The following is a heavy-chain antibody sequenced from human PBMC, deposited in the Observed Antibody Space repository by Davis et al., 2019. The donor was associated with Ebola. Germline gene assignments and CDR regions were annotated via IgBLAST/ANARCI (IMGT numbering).Heavy chain of an antibody. CDR1: GFTFSSYA. Sequence: GGSLRLSCAASGFTFSSYAMSWVRQAPGKGLEWVSAISGSGGGTYYADSVKGRFTISRDNSKNTLDLQMNSLRAEDTAVYYCAKAGAVTAPALYFQQWGQGTLVTVSS. CDR2: ISGSGGGT. J-gene: IGHJ1*01. V-gene: IGHV3-23*01. CDR3: AKAGAVTAPALYFQQ. D-gene: IGHD2-21*02.